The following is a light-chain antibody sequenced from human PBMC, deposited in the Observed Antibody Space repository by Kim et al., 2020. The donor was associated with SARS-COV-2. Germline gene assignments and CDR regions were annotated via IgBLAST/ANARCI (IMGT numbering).Light chain of an antibody. CDR1: NNGSKS. CDR2: YDS. J-gene: IGLJ2*01. Sequence: PGRPARTTRATNNNGSKSVHWYQQKPGHAPLMVISYDSDRPSGIPERFSGSNAGNTATLTISRVEAGDEADYYCQVWDNIINRMLLGGGTQLTVL. CDR3: QVWDNIINRML. V-gene: IGLV3-21*04.